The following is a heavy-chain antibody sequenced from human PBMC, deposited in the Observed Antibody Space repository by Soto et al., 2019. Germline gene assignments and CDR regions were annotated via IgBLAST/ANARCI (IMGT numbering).Heavy chain of an antibody. CDR1: GFTVTINY. Sequence: EVPVVESGGGLVQPGGSLRLSCAVSGFTVTINYMSWVRQAPGKGLEWVSVIYSGGTIYYADSVKGRFTIARDTSKNTLDLQMNSLRGDDTAVYYCHGYGYWGQGTLVTVSS. D-gene: IGHD5-12*01. CDR2: IYSGGTI. V-gene: IGHV3-53*01. CDR3: HGYGY. J-gene: IGHJ4*02.